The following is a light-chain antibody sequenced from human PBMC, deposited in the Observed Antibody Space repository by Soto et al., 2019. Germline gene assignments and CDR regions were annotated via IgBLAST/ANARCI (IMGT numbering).Light chain of an antibody. Sequence: TQSPSSLSASVGDRATLSCRASQSVSSSYLAWYRQKPGQAPRLLVYGASSRATGIPDRFSGSGSGTDFTLTISRLEPEDFAVYYCQQYASTRWTFGQGTKVDIK. V-gene: IGKV3-20*01. CDR3: QQYASTRWT. CDR1: QSVSSSY. J-gene: IGKJ1*01. CDR2: GAS.